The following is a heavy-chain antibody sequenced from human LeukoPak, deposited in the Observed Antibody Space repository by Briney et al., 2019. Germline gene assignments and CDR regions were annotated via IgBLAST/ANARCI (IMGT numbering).Heavy chain of an antibody. V-gene: IGHV4-38-2*02. Sequence: SETLSLTCTVSGYSISSGYYWGWIRQPPGKGLEWIGSIYHSGSTYYNPPLKSRVTISVDTSKNQFSLKLSSVTAADTAVYYCAREVVYDFWSGYPRYYFDYWGQGTLVTVSP. CDR3: AREVVYDFWSGYPRYYFDY. J-gene: IGHJ4*02. CDR2: IYHSGST. CDR1: GYSISSGYY. D-gene: IGHD3-3*01.